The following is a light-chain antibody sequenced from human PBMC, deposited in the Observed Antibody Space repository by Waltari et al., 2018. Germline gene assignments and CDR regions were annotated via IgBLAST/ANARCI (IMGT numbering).Light chain of an antibody. CDR1: SSAVGGYNS. CDR2: DVS. J-gene: IGLJ1*01. Sequence: QSALTQHRSVSGSPGQPVTISCPGPSSAVGGYNSAPWYQQHPGKAPKLMIYDVSKRPSWVPDRFSGSKSGNTASLTISGLQAEDEADYYCCSYAGSYTYVFGTGTKVTVL. V-gene: IGLV2-11*01. CDR3: CSYAGSYTYV.